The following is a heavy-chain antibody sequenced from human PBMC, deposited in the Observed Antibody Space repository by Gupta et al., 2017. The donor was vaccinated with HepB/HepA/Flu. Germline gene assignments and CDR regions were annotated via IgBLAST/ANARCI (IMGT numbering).Heavy chain of an antibody. J-gene: IGHJ4*02. Sequence: EMQLVESGGGLVQPGGSLRLSCAASGFTFSSYSMNWVRQAPGKGLEWVSYISSSSSTRYYADSVKGRFTISRDNAKNSLYLQMNSLRDEDTAVYYCARGGVDIVVVAAAILDFDYWGQGTLVTVSS. CDR1: GFTFSSYS. CDR2: ISSSSSTR. D-gene: IGHD2-2*01. V-gene: IGHV3-48*02. CDR3: ARGGVDIVVVAAAILDFDY.